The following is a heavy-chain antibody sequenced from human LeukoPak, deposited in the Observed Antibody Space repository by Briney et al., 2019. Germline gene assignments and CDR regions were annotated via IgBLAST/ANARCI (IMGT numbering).Heavy chain of an antibody. Sequence: GGSLRLPCAASGFTFSSYGMHWVRQAPGKGLEWVAVIWYDGSNKYYADSVKGRFTISRDNSKNTLYLQMNSLRAEDTAVYYCARERYCSSTSCYKEADAFDIWGQGTMVTVSS. CDR2: IWYDGSNK. D-gene: IGHD2-2*02. J-gene: IGHJ3*02. CDR1: GFTFSSYG. CDR3: ARERYCSSTSCYKEADAFDI. V-gene: IGHV3-33*01.